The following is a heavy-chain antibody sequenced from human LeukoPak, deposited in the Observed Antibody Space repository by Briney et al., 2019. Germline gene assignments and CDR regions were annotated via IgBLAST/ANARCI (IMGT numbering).Heavy chain of an antibody. V-gene: IGHV4-4*07. CDR1: GGSISSYY. J-gene: IGHJ5*02. D-gene: IGHD2-2*01. CDR3: ARDVSRVVVGSFDP. Sequence: PSETLSLTCTVSGGSISSYYWSWIRQPAGKALEWIGRIYTSGSTNYNPSLKSRVTMSVDTSKNQFSLKLSSVTAADTAVYYCARDVSRVVVGSFDPWGQGTLVTVSS. CDR2: IYTSGST.